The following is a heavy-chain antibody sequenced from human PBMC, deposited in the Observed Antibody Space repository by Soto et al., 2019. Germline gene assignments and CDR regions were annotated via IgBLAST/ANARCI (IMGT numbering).Heavy chain of an antibody. CDR3: ARSGVLIWFRYWFGR. CDR1: GGSFSGYY. CDR2: INHSVST. Sequence: SETLSLTCAVYGGSFSGYYWSWIRQPPGKGLEWIGEINHSVSTNYNPSLKSRVTISVDTSKNQFSLKLSSVTAADTAVYYCARSGVLIWFRYWFGRWGQGTLVTVSS. V-gene: IGHV4-34*01. J-gene: IGHJ5*02. D-gene: IGHD3-10*01.